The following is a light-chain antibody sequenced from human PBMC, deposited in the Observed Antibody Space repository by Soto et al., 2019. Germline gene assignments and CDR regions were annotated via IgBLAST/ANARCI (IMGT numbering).Light chain of an antibody. Sequence: DIQMTQSPSSLSASVGDRVTITCRSSQSIDTYLNWYQQKPGKAPRLLIYAASNLQSGVPSRFSGSGSGTDFTLTISSQQPEDFATYYCQQSYNTPRTFGPGTKVDIK. CDR2: AAS. J-gene: IGKJ1*01. V-gene: IGKV1-39*01. CDR3: QQSYNTPRT. CDR1: QSIDTY.